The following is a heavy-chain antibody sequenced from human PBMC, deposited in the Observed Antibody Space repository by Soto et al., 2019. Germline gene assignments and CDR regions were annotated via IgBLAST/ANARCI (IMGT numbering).Heavy chain of an antibody. CDR2: INHSGST. D-gene: IGHD6-19*01. J-gene: IGHJ5*02. V-gene: IGHV4-34*01. Sequence: SETLSLTCAVYGGSFSGYYWSWIRQPPGKGLEWIGEINHSGSTNYNPSLKSRVTISVDTSKNQFSLKLSSVTAADTAVYYCARSYSSGKLTYPDWFDPWGQGTLVTVSS. CDR3: ARSYSSGKLTYPDWFDP. CDR1: GGSFSGYY.